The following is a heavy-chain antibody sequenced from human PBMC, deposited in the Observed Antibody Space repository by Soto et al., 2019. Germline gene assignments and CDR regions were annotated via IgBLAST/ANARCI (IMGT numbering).Heavy chain of an antibody. CDR1: GDSVSSNSAA. CDR2: TYYRSKWYN. V-gene: IGHV6-1*01. J-gene: IGHJ6*02. D-gene: IGHD5-12*01. CDR3: ARAIVAGYYYYYGMDV. Sequence: PSQTLSLTCAISGDSVSSNSAAWNWIRQSPSRGLEWLGRTYYRSKWYNDYAVSVKSRITITPDTSKNQFSLQLNSVTPEDTAVYYCARAIVAGYYYYYGMDVWGQGTTVTVSS.